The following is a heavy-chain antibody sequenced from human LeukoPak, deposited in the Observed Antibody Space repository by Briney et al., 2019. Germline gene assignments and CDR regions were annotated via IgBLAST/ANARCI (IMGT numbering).Heavy chain of an antibody. CDR3: ARAYSSSWYWNWFDP. V-gene: IGHV4-4*08. D-gene: IGHD6-13*01. J-gene: IGHJ5*02. Sequence: SETLSLTCTVSGGSISNYYWGWIRQPPGKGLEWIGNIYPTGSTYYNPSLKSRVTISVDTSKNQFPLKVSSVSAADTAVYYCARAYSSSWYWNWFDPWGQGTLVTVSS. CDR2: IYPTGST. CDR1: GGSISNYY.